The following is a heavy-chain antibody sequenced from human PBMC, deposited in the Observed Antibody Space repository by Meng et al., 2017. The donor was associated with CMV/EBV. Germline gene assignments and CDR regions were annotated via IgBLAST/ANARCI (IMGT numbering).Heavy chain of an antibody. Sequence: ASVKVSCKASGYTFTSYGISWVRQAPGQGLEWMGWISAYNGNTNYAQKLQGRVTMTTDTSTSTAYMELRSLRSDDTAVYYCARGVVVPAAISVRVISVLGYYYYGMDVWGQGTTVTVSS. V-gene: IGHV1-18*01. J-gene: IGHJ6*02. CDR1: GYTFTSYG. CDR2: ISAYNGNT. CDR3: ARGVVVPAAISVRVISVLGYYYYGMDV. D-gene: IGHD2-2*01.